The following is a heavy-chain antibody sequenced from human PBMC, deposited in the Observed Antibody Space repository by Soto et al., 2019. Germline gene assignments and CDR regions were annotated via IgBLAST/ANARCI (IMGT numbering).Heavy chain of an antibody. J-gene: IGHJ4*02. D-gene: IGHD2-15*01. CDR3: ARDIVVVVAASPVIDY. Sequence: QVQLVQSGAEVKKPGASVKVSCKASGYTFTSYGISWVRQAPGQGLEWMRWISAYNGNTNYAQKLQGRVTMTTDTSTSTAYMELRSLRSDDTAVYYCARDIVVVVAASPVIDYWGQGTLVTVSS. CDR2: ISAYNGNT. CDR1: GYTFTSYG. V-gene: IGHV1-18*04.